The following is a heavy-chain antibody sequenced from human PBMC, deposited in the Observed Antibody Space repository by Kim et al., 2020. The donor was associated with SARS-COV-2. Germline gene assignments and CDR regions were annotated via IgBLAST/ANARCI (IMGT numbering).Heavy chain of an antibody. CDR3: ARQWLLLKDYFDY. V-gene: IGHV4-39*01. CDR1: GGSISSSSYY. Sequence: SETLSLTCTVSGGSISSSSYYWGWIRQPPGKGLEWIGSIYYSGSTYYNPSLKSRVTISVDTSKNQFSLKLSSVTAADTAVYYCARQWLLLKDYFDYWGQGTLVTVSS. D-gene: IGHD3-22*01. CDR2: IYYSGST. J-gene: IGHJ4*02.